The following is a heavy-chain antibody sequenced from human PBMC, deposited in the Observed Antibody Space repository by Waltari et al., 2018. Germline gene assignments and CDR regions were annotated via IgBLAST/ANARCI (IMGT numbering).Heavy chain of an antibody. J-gene: IGHJ6*02. CDR1: GGSVTSGRYY. V-gene: IGHV4-61*01. CDR3: ARDSPYQLYERFGMDV. D-gene: IGHD3-10*01. CDR2: ISYHGRT. Sequence: VQLQQSGPGLVNPSETLSLTCTVSGGSVTSGRYYWSWVRQPPGKGLEWIGDISYHGRTNYQASLKSRLAISVDTSKNQFSLRLNAVTAADTAVYYCARDSPYQLYERFGMDVWGQGTAVTVS.